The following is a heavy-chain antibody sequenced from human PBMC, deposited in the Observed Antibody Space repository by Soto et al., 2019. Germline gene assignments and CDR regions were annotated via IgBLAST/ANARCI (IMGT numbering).Heavy chain of an antibody. D-gene: IGHD4-17*01. CDR3: ATRSPTTVVTPDAFDI. J-gene: IGHJ3*02. Sequence: ASVKVSCKVSGYTLTELSMHWVRQAPGKGLEWMGGFDPEDGETIYAQKFQGRVTMTEDTSTDTAYMELSSLRSEDTAVYYCATRSPTTVVTPDAFDIWGQGTMVTVSS. CDR2: FDPEDGET. CDR1: GYTLTELS. V-gene: IGHV1-24*01.